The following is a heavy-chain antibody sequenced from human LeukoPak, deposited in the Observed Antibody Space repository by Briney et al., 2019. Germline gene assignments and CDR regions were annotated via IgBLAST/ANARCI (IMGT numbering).Heavy chain of an antibody. D-gene: IGHD1-14*01. CDR3: ARECDPGAFDI. CDR2: IYYSGST. CDR1: GGSISSYY. V-gene: IGHV4-59*01. Sequence: SETLSLTCTVSGGSISSYYWSWIRQPPGKGLEWIGYIYYSGSTNYNPSLKSRVTISVDTSKNQFSLKLSSVTAADTAVYYCARECDPGAFDIRGQGTMVTVPS. J-gene: IGHJ3*02.